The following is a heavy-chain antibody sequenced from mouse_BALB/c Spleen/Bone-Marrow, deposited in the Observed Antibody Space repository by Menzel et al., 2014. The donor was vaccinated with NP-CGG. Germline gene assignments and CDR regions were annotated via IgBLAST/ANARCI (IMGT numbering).Heavy chain of an antibody. CDR3: TRSAARSDY. CDR2: IYPGNGDT. Sequence: EVKLMESGTVLARPGTSLKMSCKASGYSFTSFWMHWIKQRPGQGLQWIGAIYPGNGDTSYTQNFKGKAKLTAVTSASTAYMELSSLTNEDSAVYYCTRSAARSDYWGQGTTLTVSS. D-gene: IGHD3-1*01. J-gene: IGHJ2*01. V-gene: IGHV1-5*01. CDR1: GYSFTSFW.